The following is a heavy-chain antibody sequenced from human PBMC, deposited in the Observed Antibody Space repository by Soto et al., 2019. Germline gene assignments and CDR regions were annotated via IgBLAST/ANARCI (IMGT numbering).Heavy chain of an antibody. CDR3: ARNLGFCSSTRCYSYFDP. V-gene: IGHV4-59*01. CDR2: IYYSGST. Sequence: PSETLSLTCTVSGGSISSFYWSWIRQPPGKGLEWIGYIYYSGSTNYNPSLKSRVTISVDTSKSQFSLKLNSVTAADTAVYYCARNLGFCSSTRCYSYFDPWGQGTLVTVSS. J-gene: IGHJ5*02. D-gene: IGHD2-2*01. CDR1: GGSISSFY.